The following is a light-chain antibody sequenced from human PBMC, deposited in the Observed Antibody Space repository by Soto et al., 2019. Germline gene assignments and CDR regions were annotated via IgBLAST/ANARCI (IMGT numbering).Light chain of an antibody. CDR3: SAWDDSLV. V-gene: IGLV1-44*01. J-gene: IGLJ2*01. CDR2: SNN. Sequence: QSVLTQPPSASGTPGQRVTISCSGSSSNIGSNTVNWYQQLPGTAPKLLIYSNNQRPSGVPVRFSGSKSGTSASLAISGLQSEDEDDYYCSAWDDSLVFGGGTKLTVL. CDR1: SSNIGSNT.